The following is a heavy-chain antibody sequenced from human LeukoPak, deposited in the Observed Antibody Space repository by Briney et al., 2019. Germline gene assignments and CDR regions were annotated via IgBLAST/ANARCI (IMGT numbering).Heavy chain of an antibody. Sequence: PGGSLRLSCAASGFTFSSYAMSWVRQAPGKGLEWVSAISGSGGGTYYADSVKGRFTISRDSSKNTLYLQMNSLRAEDTAVYYCAKGFDFLFHYWGQGTLVTVSS. V-gene: IGHV3-23*01. J-gene: IGHJ4*02. CDR3: AKGFDFLFHY. CDR2: ISGSGGGT. CDR1: GFTFSSYA.